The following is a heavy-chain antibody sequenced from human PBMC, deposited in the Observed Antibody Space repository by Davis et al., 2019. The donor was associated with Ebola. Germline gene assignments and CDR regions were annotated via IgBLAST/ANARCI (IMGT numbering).Heavy chain of an antibody. Sequence: PGGSLRLSCAASGFTFSSYAMSWVRQAPGKGLEWVSAISGSGGSTYYADSVKGRFTISRDNSKNTLYLQMNSLRAEDTAVYYCAKGNEVDTAMLSPVDYWGQGTLVTVSS. J-gene: IGHJ4*02. CDR2: ISGSGGST. CDR1: GFTFSSYA. V-gene: IGHV3-23*01. D-gene: IGHD5-18*01. CDR3: AKGNEVDTAMLSPVDY.